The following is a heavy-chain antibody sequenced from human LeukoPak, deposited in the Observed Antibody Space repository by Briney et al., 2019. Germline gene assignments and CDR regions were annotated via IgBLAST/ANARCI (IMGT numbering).Heavy chain of an antibody. CDR2: IKQDGSEK. J-gene: IGHJ4*02. Sequence: GGSLRLSCAVSGFTSSSYWMSWVRQAPGKGLEWVANIKQDGSEKYYVDSVKGRFTVSRDNAKNSLYLQMNSLRAEDTAVYYCARAPYCIGGSCRFDYWGQGTLVTVSS. CDR3: ARAPYCIGGSCRFDY. V-gene: IGHV3-7*03. CDR1: GFTSSSYW. D-gene: IGHD2-15*01.